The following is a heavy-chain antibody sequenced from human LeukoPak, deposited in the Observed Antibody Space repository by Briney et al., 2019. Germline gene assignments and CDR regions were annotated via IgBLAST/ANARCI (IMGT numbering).Heavy chain of an antibody. CDR3: TKKYGSGSYYPLGDAFDI. CDR2: ISGSGGST. V-gene: IGHV3-23*01. J-gene: IGHJ3*02. CDR1: GFTFSSYA. D-gene: IGHD3-10*01. Sequence: GGSLRLSCAASGFTFSSYAMSWVRQAPGKGLEWVSAISGSGGSTYYADSVKGRFTISRDNSKNTLYLQMNSLRAEDTAVYYCTKKYGSGSYYPLGDAFDIWGQGTMVTVSS.